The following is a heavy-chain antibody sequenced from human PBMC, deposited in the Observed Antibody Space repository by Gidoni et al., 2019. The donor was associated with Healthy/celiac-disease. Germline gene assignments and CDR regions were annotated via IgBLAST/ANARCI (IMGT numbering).Heavy chain of an antibody. CDR2: INHSGST. CDR3: ARGWSYYYGSGSYYKPNYMDV. Sequence: QLQLQQWGAGLLKPSETLSLTCAVYGGSFSGYYWSWIRQPPGKGLEWIGEINHSGSTNYNPSLKSLVTISVDTSKNQFSLKLSSVTAADTAVYYCARGWSYYYGSGSYYKPNYMDVWGKGTTVTVSS. CDR1: GGSFSGYY. V-gene: IGHV4-34*01. D-gene: IGHD3-10*01. J-gene: IGHJ6*03.